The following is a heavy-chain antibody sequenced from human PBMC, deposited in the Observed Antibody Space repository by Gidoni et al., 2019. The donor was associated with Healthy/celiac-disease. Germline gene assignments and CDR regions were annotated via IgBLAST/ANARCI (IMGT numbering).Heavy chain of an antibody. CDR2: ISGSGGST. CDR1: GFTFSSYA. J-gene: IGHJ4*02. D-gene: IGHD6-13*01. CDR3: AKDWAAAGMEHFDY. V-gene: IGHV3-23*01. Sequence: EVQLLESGVGLVQPGGSLRLSSAASGFTFSSYAMSWVRQAPGKGLEWVSAISGSGGSTYYADSVKGRFTISRDNSKNTLYLQMNSLRAEDTAVYYCAKDWAAAGMEHFDYWGQGTLVTVSS.